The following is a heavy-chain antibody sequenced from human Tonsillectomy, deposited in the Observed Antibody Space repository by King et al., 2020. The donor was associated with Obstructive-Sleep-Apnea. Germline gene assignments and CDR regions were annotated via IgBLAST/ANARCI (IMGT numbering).Heavy chain of an antibody. D-gene: IGHD4-17*01. CDR3: AGANGVHYGSRYYFDY. CDR2: ISYDGGSK. CDR1: GVTFSNYA. J-gene: IGHJ4*02. Sequence: VQLVESGGGEVQPGRSLRLSCEASGVTFSNYAMEWVRQAPGKGLEWVALISYDGGSKFYADSLKGRFTISRDNSKNTLYLQMNSLRAEDTAVYYCAGANGVHYGSRYYFDYWGQGTLVTVSS. V-gene: IGHV3-30-3*01.